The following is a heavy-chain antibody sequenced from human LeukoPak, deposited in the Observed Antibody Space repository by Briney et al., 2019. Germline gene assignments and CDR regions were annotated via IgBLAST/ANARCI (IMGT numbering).Heavy chain of an antibody. CDR1: GGSFSGYY. CDR2: INHSGST. CDR3: ARGSPLYGMDV. V-gene: IGHV4-34*01. J-gene: IGHJ6*02. Sequence: SETLSLTCAVYGGSFSGYYWSWIRQPPGKGLEWIGEINHSGSTNYNPSLRSRVTISVDTSKNQFSLKLSSVTAADTAVYYCARGSPLYGMDVWGQGTTVTVSS.